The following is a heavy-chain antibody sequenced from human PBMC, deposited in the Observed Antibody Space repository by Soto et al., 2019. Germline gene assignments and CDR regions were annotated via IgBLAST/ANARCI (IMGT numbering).Heavy chain of an antibody. J-gene: IGHJ4*02. D-gene: IGHD5-18*01. CDR3: ARHGYSYGGGYFDY. V-gene: IGHV3-66*04. CDR2: IYSGGSA. Sequence: GGSLRLSCAASGFTVSSNYLSWVRQAPGKGLEWVSVIYSGGSAYYADSVKGRFTISRDNSKNTLYLQRNSLRAEDTAVYYCARHGYSYGGGYFDYWGQGTLVTVSS. CDR1: GFTVSSNY.